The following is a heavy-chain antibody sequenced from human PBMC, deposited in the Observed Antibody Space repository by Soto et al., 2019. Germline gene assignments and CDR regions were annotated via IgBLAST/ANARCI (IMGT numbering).Heavy chain of an antibody. CDR2: IWYDGSNE. D-gene: IGHD6-19*01. CDR3: ARDDIPGSAVATYGMDV. J-gene: IGHJ6*02. CDR1: GFSFSNYK. Sequence: GWSLRLSCAASGFSFSNYKMHGVLQAPGKGLEWVAGIWYDGSNEYYADSVKGRFTISKDNSKNTLYLQMNSLRAEDTAVYYCARDDIPGSAVATYGMDVWGQGTTVTVSS. V-gene: IGHV3-33*01.